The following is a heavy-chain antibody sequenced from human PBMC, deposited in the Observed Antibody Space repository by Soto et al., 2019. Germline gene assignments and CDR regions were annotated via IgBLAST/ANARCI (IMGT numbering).Heavy chain of an antibody. CDR2: IGSGGDT. Sequence: EVQLVESGGGLVQPGGSLRXXXAAXXXXXSSYXIHWVRQATGEGLAWVSGIGSGGDTHYADSVKGRFIISREDGKNSLYLQMNNLRVGDTAVYYCTRKTPPTGMEVWGQGATVTVSS. CDR3: TRKTPPTGMEV. CDR1: XXXXSSYX. D-gene: IGHD3-9*01. V-gene: IGHV3-13*01. J-gene: IGHJ6*02.